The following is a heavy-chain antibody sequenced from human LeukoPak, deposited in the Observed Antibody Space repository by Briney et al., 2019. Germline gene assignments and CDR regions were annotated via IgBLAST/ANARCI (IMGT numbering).Heavy chain of an antibody. CDR3: GRKAGDCGGGSCYSIDY. CDR1: GGSFSSEA. D-gene: IGHD2-15*01. J-gene: IGHJ4*02. V-gene: IGHV1-69*05. Sequence: SVKVSCKAFGGSFSSEAISWVRQAPGQGLEWMGGINPIFGTANYAQKFQGRVTITTDESTTTAYMEVSSLRSEDTAVYYCGRKAGDCGGGSCYSIDYWGQGTLVTVSS. CDR2: INPIFGTA.